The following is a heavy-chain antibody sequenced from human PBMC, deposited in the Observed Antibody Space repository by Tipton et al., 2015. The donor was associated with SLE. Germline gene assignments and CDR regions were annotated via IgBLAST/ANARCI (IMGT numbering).Heavy chain of an antibody. Sequence: SLRLSCAASGFSFDTYAMAWVRQAPGKGLEWVSSISSSSSYIYYADSVKGRFTISRDNAKNSLYLQMNSLRAEDTAVYYCARDEDYGDSYFDYWGQGTLVTVSS. CDR2: ISSSSSYI. CDR1: GFSFDTYA. J-gene: IGHJ4*02. V-gene: IGHV3-21*01. CDR3: ARDEDYGDSYFDY. D-gene: IGHD4-17*01.